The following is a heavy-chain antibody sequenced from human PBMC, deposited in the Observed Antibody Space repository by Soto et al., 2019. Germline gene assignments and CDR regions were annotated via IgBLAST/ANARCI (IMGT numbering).Heavy chain of an antibody. CDR3: ARKVLGSTSRPYWWYFDL. CDR2: IRGGGDRT. CDR1: GFTFINYA. D-gene: IGHD2-2*01. Sequence: EVQLLESGGGLVQPGGSLRLSCVGSGFTFINYAMNWVRQTPGKGLEWVSGIRGGGDRTFDADSVKGRFTISRDNSKNTVNLQMNSLRADDTAVYYCARKVLGSTSRPYWWYFDLWGRGTLVTVSS. V-gene: IGHV3-23*01. J-gene: IGHJ2*01.